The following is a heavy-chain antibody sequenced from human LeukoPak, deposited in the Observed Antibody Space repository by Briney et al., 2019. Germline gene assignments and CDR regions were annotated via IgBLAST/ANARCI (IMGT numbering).Heavy chain of an antibody. D-gene: IGHD3-3*01. CDR1: GYTFTSYG. J-gene: IGHJ4*02. CDR2: ISAYNGNT. Sequence: GASVKVSCKASGYTFTSYGISWVRQAPGQGLEWMGWISAYNGNTNYAQKLQGRVTMTTDTSTSTAYMELRSLRSDDTAVYYCARGTYYDFWSGSMERGFDYWGQGTLVTVSS. CDR3: ARGTYYDFWSGSMERGFDY. V-gene: IGHV1-18*01.